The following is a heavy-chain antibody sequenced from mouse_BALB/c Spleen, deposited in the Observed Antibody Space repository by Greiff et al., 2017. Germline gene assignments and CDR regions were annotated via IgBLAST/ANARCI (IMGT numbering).Heavy chain of an antibody. Sequence: EVKLVESGGGLVKPGGSLKLSCAASGFTFSSYAMSWVRQTPEKRLEWVASISSGGSTYYPDSVKDRFTISRDNARNILYLQMSSLRSEDTAMYYCARVYYYGSSLAWFAYWGQGTLVTVSA. CDR2: ISSGGST. J-gene: IGHJ3*01. CDR1: GFTFSSYA. D-gene: IGHD1-1*01. CDR3: ARVYYYGSSLAWFAY. V-gene: IGHV5-6-5*01.